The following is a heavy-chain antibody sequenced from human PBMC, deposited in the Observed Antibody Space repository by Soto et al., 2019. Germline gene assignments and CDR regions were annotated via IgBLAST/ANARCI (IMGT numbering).Heavy chain of an antibody. Sequence: APVKVSCKASGYTFTSYGISWVRQAPGQGLEWMGWISAYNGNTNYAQKLQGRVTMTTDTSTSTAYMELRSLRYDDTAVYSCAIDPVVVVAAKPLGTWFEPWGQATLVTV. CDR2: ISAYNGNT. J-gene: IGHJ5*02. CDR3: AIDPVVVVAAKPLGTWFEP. V-gene: IGHV1-18*01. D-gene: IGHD2-15*01. CDR1: GYTFTSYG.